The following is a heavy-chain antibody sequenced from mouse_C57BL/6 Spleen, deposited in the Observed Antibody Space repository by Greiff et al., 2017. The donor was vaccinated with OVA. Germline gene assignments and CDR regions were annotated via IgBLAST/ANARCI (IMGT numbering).Heavy chain of an antibody. D-gene: IGHD2-5*01. V-gene: IGHV1-42*01. CDR1: GYSFTGYY. Sequence: EVKLMESGPELVKPGASVKISCKASGYSFTGYYMNWVKQSPEKSLEWIGEINPSTGGTTYNQKFQAKATLTVDKSSSTAYMQLKSLTSEDSAVYYCARSSSNYYAMDYWGQGTSVTVSS. J-gene: IGHJ4*01. CDR3: ARSSSNYYAMDY. CDR2: INPSTGGT.